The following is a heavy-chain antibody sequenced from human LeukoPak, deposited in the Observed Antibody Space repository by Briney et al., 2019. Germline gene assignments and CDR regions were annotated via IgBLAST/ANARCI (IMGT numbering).Heavy chain of an antibody. CDR2: VNAGNGNT. CDR1: RYRFNNYS. V-gene: IGHV1-3*01. Sequence: SVTVPCQACRYRFNNYSMLRVRQAPAQTMEWMGWVNAGNGNTKYSQKFQGRVIITRDTSASTAYMELSSLRSEATAVYYCATGDGLEWELPKFDYWGQGTLVTVSS. CDR3: ATGDGLEWELPKFDY. D-gene: IGHD1-26*01. J-gene: IGHJ4*02.